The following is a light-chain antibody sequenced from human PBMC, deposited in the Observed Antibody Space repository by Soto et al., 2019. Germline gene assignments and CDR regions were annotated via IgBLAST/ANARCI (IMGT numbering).Light chain of an antibody. CDR3: AAWVDRLEGVL. V-gene: IGLV1-47*01. CDR1: SSNIGGNF. J-gene: IGLJ3*02. Sequence: QSVLTQPPSASGTPGQTVTISCSGSSSNIGGNFVSWYQHVPGTAPKVLIVMNNQRPSGVPDRFSGSKSGTSASLAISGLRSEDESDYYCAAWVDRLEGVLFGGGTKLTVL. CDR2: MNN.